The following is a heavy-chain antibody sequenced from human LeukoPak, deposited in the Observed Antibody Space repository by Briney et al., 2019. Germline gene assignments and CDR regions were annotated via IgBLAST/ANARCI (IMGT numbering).Heavy chain of an antibody. CDR1: GFTFSSYG. CDR2: ISYDGSNK. CDR3: AKDAVRGYGMDV. D-gene: IGHD3-10*01. J-gene: IGHJ6*02. V-gene: IGHV3-30*18. Sequence: GGSLRLSCAASGFTFSSYGMHWVRQAPGKGLEWVAVISYDGSNKYYADSVKGRFTISRDNSKNTLYLQMNSLRAEDTAVYYCAKDAVRGYGMDVWGQGTTVTVSS.